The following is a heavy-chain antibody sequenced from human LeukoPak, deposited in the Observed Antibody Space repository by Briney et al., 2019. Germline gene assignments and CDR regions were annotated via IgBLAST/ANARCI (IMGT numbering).Heavy chain of an antibody. CDR3: ARDIGYSSGWSRGDY. Sequence: PSGTLSLTCAVSGGSISSSNWWSWVRQPPGKGLEWIGEIYHSGSTNYNPSLKSRVTISVDKSKNQFSLKLSSVTAADTAVYYCARDIGYSSGWSRGDYWGQGTLVTVSS. J-gene: IGHJ4*02. CDR1: GGSISSSNW. CDR2: IYHSGST. V-gene: IGHV4-4*02. D-gene: IGHD6-19*01.